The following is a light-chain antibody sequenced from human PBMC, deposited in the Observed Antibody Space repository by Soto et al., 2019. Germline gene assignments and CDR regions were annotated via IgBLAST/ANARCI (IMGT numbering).Light chain of an antibody. Sequence: EIVLTQSPATLSLSPGERATLSCRASQSVSSYLAWYQQKPGQVPRLVIYDASNRATGIPGRFSGSGSVTDFTLTISSLEPEDFGLYYCQQRSSWPRTFGQGTKVEIK. CDR1: QSVSSY. CDR3: QQRSSWPRT. V-gene: IGKV3-11*01. J-gene: IGKJ1*01. CDR2: DAS.